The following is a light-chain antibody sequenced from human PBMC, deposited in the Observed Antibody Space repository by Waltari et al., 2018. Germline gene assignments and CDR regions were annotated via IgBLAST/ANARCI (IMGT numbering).Light chain of an antibody. V-gene: IGKV1-NL1*01. J-gene: IGKJ1*01. CDR1: QDINDF. CDR2: AAS. CDR3: QHFFTSPRT. Sequence: DIQMTQSPSSLSASIGDRVTITCRANQDINDFVAWYQQKSGKVPKLLLFAASRLANGVPSSFSGRGSGTDYTLTISRLQPEDSATYYCQHFFTSPRTFGQGTKVEIK.